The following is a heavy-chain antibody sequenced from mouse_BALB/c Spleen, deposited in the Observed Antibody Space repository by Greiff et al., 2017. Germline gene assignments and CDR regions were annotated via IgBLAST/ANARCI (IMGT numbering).Heavy chain of an antibody. CDR2: ISSGSSTI. J-gene: IGHJ2*01. D-gene: IGHD1-1*01. CDR1: GFTFSSFG. Sequence: EVKLVESGGGLVQPGGSRKLSCAASGFTFSSFGMHWVRQAPEKGLEWVAYISSGSSTIYYADTVKGRFTISRDNPKNTLFLQMTSLRSEDTAMYYCARSRLTTIFDYWGQGTTLTVSS. CDR3: ARSRLTTIFDY. V-gene: IGHV5-17*02.